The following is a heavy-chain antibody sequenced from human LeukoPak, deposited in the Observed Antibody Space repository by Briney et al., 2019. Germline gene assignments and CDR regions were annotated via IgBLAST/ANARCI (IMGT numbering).Heavy chain of an antibody. D-gene: IGHD3-22*01. CDR1: GFSFSSYW. Sequence: GGSLRLSCAASGFSFSSYWMSWVRQAPGKGLEWVSVISYDGSNKYYADSVKGRFTISRDNSKNTLYLQMNSLRAEDTAVYYCARDVESHYYDSSGYPDYWGQGTLVTVSS. V-gene: IGHV3-30*19. CDR2: ISYDGSNK. CDR3: ARDVESHYYDSSGYPDY. J-gene: IGHJ4*02.